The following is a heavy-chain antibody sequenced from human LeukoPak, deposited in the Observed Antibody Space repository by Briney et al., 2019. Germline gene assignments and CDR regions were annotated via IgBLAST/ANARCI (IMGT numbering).Heavy chain of an antibody. Sequence: SETLSLTCTVSGGSISSYYWSWIRQPPGKGLEWIGYIYYSGSTNYNPSLKSRVTISVDTSKNQFSLKLSSVTAAETAVYYCATAWRGREGYFDYWGQGTLVTVSS. CDR1: GGSISSYY. CDR2: IYYSGST. J-gene: IGHJ4*02. D-gene: IGHD1-26*01. CDR3: ATAWRGREGYFDY. V-gene: IGHV4-59*01.